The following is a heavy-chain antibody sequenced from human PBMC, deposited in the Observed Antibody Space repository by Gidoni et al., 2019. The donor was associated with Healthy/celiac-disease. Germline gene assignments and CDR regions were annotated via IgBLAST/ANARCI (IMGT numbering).Heavy chain of an antibody. D-gene: IGHD3-3*01. CDR2: ISYDGSNR. J-gene: IGHJ4*02. CDR1: GFTFSSYA. Sequence: QVQLVESGGGVVQLGRSLRLSCAASGFTFSSYALHWVRQAPGKGLDGVAVISYDGSNRYNADSVKGRFTISSDKSRNTLYLQMNSLRAEDTAVYYCARGEGVVDYWGQGTLVTVSS. CDR3: ARGEGVVDY. V-gene: IGHV3-30*04.